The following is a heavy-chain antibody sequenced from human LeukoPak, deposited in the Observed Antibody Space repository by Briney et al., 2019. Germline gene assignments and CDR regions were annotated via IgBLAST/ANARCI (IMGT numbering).Heavy chain of an antibody. CDR3: ARGRGYRNRGHYYYMDV. CDR2: INHSGST. CDR1: GGSFSGLY. J-gene: IGHJ6*03. D-gene: IGHD1-14*01. Sequence: PSETLSLTCAVYGGSFSGLYWSWIRQPPGKGLEWIGEINHSGSTNYNPSLKSRVTISVDTSKNQFSLKLSSVSAADTAVYYCARGRGYRNRGHYYYMDVWGKGTTVTVSS. V-gene: IGHV4-34*01.